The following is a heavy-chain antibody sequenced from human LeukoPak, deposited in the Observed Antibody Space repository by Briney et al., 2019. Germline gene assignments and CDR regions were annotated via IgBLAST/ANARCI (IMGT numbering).Heavy chain of an antibody. D-gene: IGHD3-9*01. CDR1: GFTFSSSI. CDR3: VKSEELRYFDWLLPLDY. Sequence: GGSLRLSCSASGFTFSSSIMHWVRQAPGKGLEYVSAISSNGGSTYYADSVKGRFTISRDNYKKTQYLQMRSLRAEDTAVYYCVKSEELRYFDWLLPLDYWGQGTLVTVSP. J-gene: IGHJ4*02. CDR2: ISSNGGST. V-gene: IGHV3-64D*09.